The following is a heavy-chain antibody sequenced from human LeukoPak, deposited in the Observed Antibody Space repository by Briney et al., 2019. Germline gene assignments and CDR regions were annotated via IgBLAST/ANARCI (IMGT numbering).Heavy chain of an antibody. CDR3: AKDIGDILTGYYFDY. CDR1: GFTFDDYA. J-gene: IGHJ4*02. CDR2: ISWNSGSI. Sequence: PGRSLRLSCSASGFTFDDYAMHWVRQAPGKGLEWVSGISWNSGSIGYADSVKGRFTISRDNAKNSLYLQMNSLRAEDTALYYCAKDIGDILTGYYFDYWGQGTLVTVSS. D-gene: IGHD3-9*01. V-gene: IGHV3-9*01.